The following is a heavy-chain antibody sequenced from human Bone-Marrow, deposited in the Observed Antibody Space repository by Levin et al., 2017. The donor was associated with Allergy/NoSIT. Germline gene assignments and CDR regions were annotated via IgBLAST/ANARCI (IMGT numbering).Heavy chain of an antibody. J-gene: IGHJ4*02. CDR3: AREMNRYKGTLDF. V-gene: IGHV3-30-3*01. D-gene: IGHD5-12*01. CDR2: ILYGGNSK. Sequence: PGGSLRLSCTASGFTFSTYAMHWVRQAPGKGLEWVAVILYGGNSKFYADSLKGRFTISRDDSKNTLYLQMNSLRTDDTAVYYCAREMNRYKGTLDFWGQGTLVTVSS. CDR1: GFTFSTYA.